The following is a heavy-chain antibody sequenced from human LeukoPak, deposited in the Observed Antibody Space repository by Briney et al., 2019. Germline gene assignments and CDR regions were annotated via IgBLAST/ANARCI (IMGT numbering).Heavy chain of an antibody. CDR3: ARRITIFGVVIIQEAFDI. D-gene: IGHD3-3*01. V-gene: IGHV4-39*01. Sequence: PSETLSLTCTVSDDSISSSRYYWGWIRQPPGKGLEWIGNIYYSGNTYYNPSLKSRVTISVDTSKNQFSLKLSSVTAADTAVYYCARRITIFGVVIIQEAFDIWGQGTMVTVSS. CDR2: IYYSGNT. CDR1: DDSISSSRYY. J-gene: IGHJ3*02.